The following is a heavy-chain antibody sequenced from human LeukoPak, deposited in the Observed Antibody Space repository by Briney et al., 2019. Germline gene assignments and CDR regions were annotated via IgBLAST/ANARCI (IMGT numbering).Heavy chain of an antibody. J-gene: IGHJ3*02. CDR2: VYHSGST. CDR3: ARSYFSVGAFDI. CDR1: GYSIRTGYY. Sequence: SETLSLTXDVSGYSIRTGYYWGWVRKPPGKDLEWIGSVYHSGSTYYNPSLQSRVNILVDTSKNQFSLSLTSVTAADTAVYYCARSYFSVGAFDIWGQGTMVTVSS. D-gene: IGHD2/OR15-2a*01. V-gene: IGHV4-38-2*01.